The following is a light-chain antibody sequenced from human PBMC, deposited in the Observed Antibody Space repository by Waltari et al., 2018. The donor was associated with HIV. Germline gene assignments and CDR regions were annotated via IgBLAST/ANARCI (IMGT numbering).Light chain of an antibody. CDR1: TSNIETEA. CDR2: RNY. V-gene: IGLV1-47*01. Sequence: PPSVSGTPGQTVTISCSGSTSNIETEALYWYQQLPGTAPKLLIYRNYKRPSGVSDRFSCSKSGASASLVISGLRSEDEAHYYCVSYDSRLDERLFGGGTKLTVL. CDR3: VSYDSRLDERL. J-gene: IGLJ3*02.